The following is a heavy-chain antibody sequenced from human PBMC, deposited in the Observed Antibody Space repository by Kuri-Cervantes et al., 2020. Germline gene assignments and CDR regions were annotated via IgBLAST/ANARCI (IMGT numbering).Heavy chain of an antibody. D-gene: IGHD3-3*01. J-gene: IGHJ6*02. CDR1: GFTFSSYG. CDR2: IWYDGSNK. CDR3: AREDYDFWSGYRYYGMDV. V-gene: IGHV3-33*01. Sequence: GGSLRLSCAASGFTFSSYGMHWVRQAPGKGLEWVAVIWYDGSNKYYADSVKGRFTISRDNSKNTLYLQMNSPRAEDTAVYYCAREDYDFWSGYRYYGMDVWGQGTTVTVSS.